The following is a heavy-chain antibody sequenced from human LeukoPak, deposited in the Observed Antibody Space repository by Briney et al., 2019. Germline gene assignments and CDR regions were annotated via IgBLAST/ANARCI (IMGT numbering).Heavy chain of an antibody. Sequence: GGSLRLSCAASGFTFSSYAMHRVRQAPGKGLEWVAVISYDGSNKYYADSVKGRFTISRDNSKNTLYLQMNSLRAEDTAVYYCASSLYSSGWYGLDYWGQGTLVTVSS. CDR1: GFTFSSYA. D-gene: IGHD6-19*01. CDR2: ISYDGSNK. CDR3: ASSLYSSGWYGLDY. V-gene: IGHV3-30-3*01. J-gene: IGHJ4*02.